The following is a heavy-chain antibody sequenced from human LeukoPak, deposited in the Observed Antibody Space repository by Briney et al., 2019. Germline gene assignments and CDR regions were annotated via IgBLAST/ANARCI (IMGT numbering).Heavy chain of an antibody. CDR3: ARDLQTTYCSGGSCYRSAVY. V-gene: IGHV3-66*01. CDR1: GFTLSSNY. J-gene: IGHJ4*02. CDR2: IYSGGST. Sequence: PGGSLRLSCAASGFTLSSNYMSWVRQAPGEGLEWVSVIYSGGSTYYADSVKGRFTISRDNSKNTLYLQMNSLRAEDTAVYYCARDLQTTYCSGGSCYRSAVYWGQGTLVTVSS. D-gene: IGHD2-15*01.